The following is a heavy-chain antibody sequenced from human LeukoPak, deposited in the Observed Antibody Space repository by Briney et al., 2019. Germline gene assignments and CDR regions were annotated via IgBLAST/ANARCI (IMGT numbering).Heavy chain of an antibody. CDR1: GFTFSSYS. CDR3: AKDLTLNENF. D-gene: IGHD1-1*01. V-gene: IGHV3-23*01. CDR2: ISGSGGST. J-gene: IGHJ4*02. Sequence: PGESLRLSCAASGFTFSSYSMNWVRQTPGKGLDWFSAISGSGGSTYYSDSVKGRFTISRDNSKNTLYLQMNSLRAENTAVYYCAKDLTLNENFWGQGTLVTVSS.